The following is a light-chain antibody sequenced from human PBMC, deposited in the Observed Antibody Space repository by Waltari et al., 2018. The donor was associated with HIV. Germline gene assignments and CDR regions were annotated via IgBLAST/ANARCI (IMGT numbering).Light chain of an antibody. J-gene: IGKJ2*01. CDR1: QGIGSW. Sequence: DIQLPQSPRVMAAPIAQMVTTNFRASQGIGSWLAWYRQRPGEAPDLLIHDASHLRSGVPSRFSGGGSGTGFFLTINSLQSQDLGTYFCQQGYKLPLTFGPGTTIEI. V-gene: IGKV1-12*02. CDR2: DAS. CDR3: QQGYKLPLT.